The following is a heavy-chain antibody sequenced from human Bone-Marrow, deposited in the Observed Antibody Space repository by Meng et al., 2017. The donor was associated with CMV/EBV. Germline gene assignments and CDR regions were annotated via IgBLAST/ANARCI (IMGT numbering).Heavy chain of an antibody. V-gene: IGHV1-2*02. CDR1: GYTFTGYY. Sequence: ASVKVSCKASGYTFTGYYMHWVRQAPGQGLEWMGWINPNSGGTNYAQKFQGRVTMTRDKSISTAYLQWSSLKASDTAMYYCARQKSSSWYLGWFDPWGQGTLVTVSS. D-gene: IGHD6-13*01. CDR2: INPNSGGT. CDR3: ARQKSSSWYLGWFDP. J-gene: IGHJ5*02.